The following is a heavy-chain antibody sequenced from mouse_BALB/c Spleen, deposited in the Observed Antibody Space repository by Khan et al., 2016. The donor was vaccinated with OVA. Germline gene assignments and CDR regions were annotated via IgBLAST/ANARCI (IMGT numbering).Heavy chain of an antibody. V-gene: IGHV5-9-3*01. CDR2: ISGGGSYT. CDR1: GFTFSSYA. CDR3: ARPPITTLVVTTYWVFDV. D-gene: IGHD1-1*01. Sequence: EVKLVESGGGLVKPGGSLRLSCAASGFTFSSYAMSWVRQTPEKRLEWVATISGGGSYTYYPGSVKGRFTISRDDSKNTLYLQMSSRRSEDTDKYYCARPPITTLVVTTYWVFDVWGAGTTVTVSS. J-gene: IGHJ1*01.